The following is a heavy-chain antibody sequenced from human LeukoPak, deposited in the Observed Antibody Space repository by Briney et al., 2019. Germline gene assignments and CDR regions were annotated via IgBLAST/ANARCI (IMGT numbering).Heavy chain of an antibody. CDR2: ISYDGSNK. CDR3: AKGQVPAS. Sequence: QPGRSLRLSCAASGFTFSSYAMHWVRQAPGKGLEWVAVISYDGSNKYYADSVKGRFTISRDNSKNTLYLQMNSLRAEDTAVYYCAKGQVPASWGQGTLVTVSS. CDR1: GFTFSSYA. V-gene: IGHV3-30-3*01. D-gene: IGHD2-2*01. J-gene: IGHJ5*02.